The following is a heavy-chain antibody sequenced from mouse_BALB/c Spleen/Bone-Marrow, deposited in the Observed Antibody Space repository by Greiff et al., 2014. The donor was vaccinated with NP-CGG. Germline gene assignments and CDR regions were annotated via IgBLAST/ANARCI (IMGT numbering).Heavy chain of an antibody. CDR2: IYPGDGDT. J-gene: IGHJ1*01. CDR1: GCTFTSYW. V-gene: IGHV1-87*01. D-gene: IGHD1-1*01. CDR3: ARYYYGSSYEYFDV. Sequence: VQLQQSGAELARPGASVKLSCKASGCTFTSYWMQWVKQRPGQGLEWIGAIYPGDGDTRYTQKFKGKATLTADKTSSTAYMQLSSLASEDSAVYYCARYYYGSSYEYFDVWGAGTTVAVSS.